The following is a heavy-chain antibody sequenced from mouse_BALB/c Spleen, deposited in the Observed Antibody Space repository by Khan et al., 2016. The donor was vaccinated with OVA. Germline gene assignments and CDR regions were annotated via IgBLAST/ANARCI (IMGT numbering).Heavy chain of an antibody. J-gene: IGHJ2*01. Sequence: VQLQQSGPELVKPGTSVKMSCKASGYRFTSYIIHWVKQRHGQGLEWIGYINPYNGATKYNEKFKGKATLTSDKSSNTAYMELSSLTSEDSAVYYCARGNWQSYYFDYWGQGTTLTGSS. V-gene: IGHV1S136*01. CDR3: ARGNWQSYYFDY. CDR1: GYRFTSYI. D-gene: IGHD4-1*01. CDR2: INPYNGAT.